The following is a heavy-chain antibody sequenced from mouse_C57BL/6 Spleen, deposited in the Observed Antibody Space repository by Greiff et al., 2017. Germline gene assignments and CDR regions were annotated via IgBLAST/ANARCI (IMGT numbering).Heavy chain of an antibody. CDR1: GFTFTDYY. J-gene: IGHJ4*01. D-gene: IGHD6-1*01. CDR3: ARSSRDRAMDY. CDR2: IRNKANGYTT. Sequence: EVMLVESGGGLVQPGGSLSLSCAASGFTFTDYYMSWVRQPPGKALEWLGFIRNKANGYTTEYSASVKGRFTIARDNSQSILYLQMNALRAEDSATYYCARSSRDRAMDYWGQGTSVTVSS. V-gene: IGHV7-3*01.